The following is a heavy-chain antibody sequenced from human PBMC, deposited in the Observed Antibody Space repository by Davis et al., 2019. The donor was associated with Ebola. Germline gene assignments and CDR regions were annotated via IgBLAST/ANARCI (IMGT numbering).Heavy chain of an antibody. CDR2: INHSGST. J-gene: IGHJ4*02. V-gene: IGHV4-34*01. CDR3: ARGKGIAHPHHDH. CDR1: GGSFSGYY. D-gene: IGHD6-13*01. Sequence: PSETLSLTCAVSGGSFSGYYWSWIRQPPGKGLEWIGEINHSGSTNYNPSLKSRVTISVDTSKNQFSLKLSSVTAADTAVYYCARGKGIAHPHHDHWGQGTLVTVSS.